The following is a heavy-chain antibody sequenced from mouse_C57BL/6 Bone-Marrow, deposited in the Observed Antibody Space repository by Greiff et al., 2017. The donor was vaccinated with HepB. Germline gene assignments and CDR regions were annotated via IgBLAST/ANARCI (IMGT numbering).Heavy chain of an antibody. D-gene: IGHD2-4*01. V-gene: IGHV5-6*02. CDR1: GFTFSSYG. CDR2: ISSGGSYT. CDR3: ARHPYDYDY. J-gene: IGHJ2*01. Sequence: DVMLVESGGDLVKPGGSLKLSCAASGFTFSSYGMSWVRQTPDKRLEWVATISSGGSYTYYPDSVKGRFTISRDNAKNTLYLQMSSLKSEDTAMYYCARHPYDYDYWGQGTTLTVSS.